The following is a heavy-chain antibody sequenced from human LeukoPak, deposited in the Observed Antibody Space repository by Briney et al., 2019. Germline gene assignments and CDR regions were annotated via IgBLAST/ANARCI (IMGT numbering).Heavy chain of an antibody. V-gene: IGHV3-23*01. D-gene: IGHD4-23*01. CDR1: GFSFSTHA. Sequence: PGGSLRLSCAASGFSFSTHAMSWVRQAPGEGLEWVSTIYYSGGNTYSADSVKGRFTISRDNAKNMLYLQMNSLRAEDTAIYYCAKDQGQAVVPRRFDYWGQGTLVTVSS. J-gene: IGHJ4*02. CDR3: AKDQGQAVVPRRFDY. CDR2: IYYSGGNT.